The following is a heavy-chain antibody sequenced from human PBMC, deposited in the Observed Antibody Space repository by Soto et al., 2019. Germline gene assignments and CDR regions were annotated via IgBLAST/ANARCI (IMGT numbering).Heavy chain of an antibody. CDR2: IFYSGTT. D-gene: IGHD3-10*01. CDR3: ARGSPYYYFGMDV. J-gene: IGHJ6*02. CDR1: GVSVTGAAYY. Sequence: SETLSLTCTVSGVSVTGAAYYWGWIRLHPGKGLEYIGYIFYSGTTCYNPSLKSRISISLDTSGNQFSLRLNSVTAADTAVYYCARGSPYYYFGMDVWGRGTTVTVSS. V-gene: IGHV4-31*03.